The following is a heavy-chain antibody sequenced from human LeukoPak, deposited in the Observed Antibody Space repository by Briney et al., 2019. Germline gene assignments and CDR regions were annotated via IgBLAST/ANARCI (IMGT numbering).Heavy chain of an antibody. CDR2: VSTNGDVT. CDR1: GFTFSSYA. CDR3: ARGDYFDRAFDV. D-gene: IGHD3-22*01. V-gene: IGHV3-23*01. Sequence: GGSLRLSCAASGFTFSSYAMSWVRQAPGMGLEWVSVVSTNGDVTFYADSVKGRFTISRDNSKNTLFLQMNSLRAEDTAVYYCARGDYFDRAFDVWGQGTMVTVSS. J-gene: IGHJ3*01.